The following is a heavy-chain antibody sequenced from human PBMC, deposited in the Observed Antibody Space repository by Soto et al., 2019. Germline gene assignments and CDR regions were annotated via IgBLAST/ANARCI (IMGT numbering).Heavy chain of an antibody. D-gene: IGHD2-8*01. CDR1: GFSFSAYA. CDR3: AKDFIANNGVWEAFDM. Sequence: GESLKISCAASGFSFSAYAMNWVRQAPGKGLQWVSGLVGNGGDRNYADSVRDRFTVSRDNSKDTLYLQMNNLRDEDTAVYYCAKDFIANNGVWEAFDMWGRGTEVTVSS. CDR2: LVGNGGDR. V-gene: IGHV3-23*01. J-gene: IGHJ3*02.